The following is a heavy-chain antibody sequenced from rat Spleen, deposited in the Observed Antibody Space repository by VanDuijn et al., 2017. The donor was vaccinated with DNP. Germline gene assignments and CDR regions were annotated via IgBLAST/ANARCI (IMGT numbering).Heavy chain of an antibody. CDR3: ARPAWERPFDY. J-gene: IGHJ2*01. V-gene: IGHV5-22*01. D-gene: IGHD5-1*01. Sequence: EVQLVESGGGLVQPGRSLKLSCAASGFIFSDFYMAWVRQAPKKGLEWVASINYAGSVTNYGDSVKGRFTISRDNAKSTLYLQMNSLRSEDTATYYCARPAWERPFDYWGQGVMVTVSS. CDR1: GFIFSDFY. CDR2: INYAGSVT.